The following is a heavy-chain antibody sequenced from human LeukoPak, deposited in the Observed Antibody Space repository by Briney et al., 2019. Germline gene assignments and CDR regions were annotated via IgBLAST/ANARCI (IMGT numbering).Heavy chain of an antibody. CDR3: ARHDPGIAARPFDN. V-gene: IGHV4-4*09. J-gene: IGHJ4*02. D-gene: IGHD6-6*01. Sequence: PSETLSLTCTVSGGSISTYYWSWIRRPPGKGLEWIAYIHASGPTNYNPSLKSRITISVDTSKNQFSLKLSSVTAADTAVYYCARHDPGIAARPFDNWGQGTLVTVSS. CDR1: GGSISTYY. CDR2: IHASGPT.